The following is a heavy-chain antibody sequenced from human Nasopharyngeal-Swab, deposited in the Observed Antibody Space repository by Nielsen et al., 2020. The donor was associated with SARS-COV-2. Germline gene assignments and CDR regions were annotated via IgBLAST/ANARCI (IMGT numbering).Heavy chain of an antibody. J-gene: IGHJ3*02. CDR2: INHSGNT. CDR1: GGSFRAYY. V-gene: IGHV4-34*01. Sequence: SETLSLTCGVGYGGSFRAYYWSWIRQPPGKGLEWIGEINHSGNTNYNPSLQSRVTMSADTSKSQLSLKLSSVTAADTAVYYRARRTGYCSSTSCYGNAFDIWGQGTMVTVSS. CDR3: ARRTGYCSSTSCYGNAFDI. D-gene: IGHD2-2*01.